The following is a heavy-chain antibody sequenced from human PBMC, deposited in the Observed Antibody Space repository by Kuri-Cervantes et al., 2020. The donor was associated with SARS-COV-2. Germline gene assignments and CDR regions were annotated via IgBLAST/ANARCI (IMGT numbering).Heavy chain of an antibody. CDR2: ISGSGGST. Sequence: GESLKISCAASGFTFSSYAMSWVRQAPGKGLEWVSAISGSGGSTYYADSVKGRFTISRDNSTNTLYLQMNSLRAEDTAVYYCAKERRYSYGYLDYWGQGTLVTVSS. D-gene: IGHD5-18*01. V-gene: IGHV3-23*01. J-gene: IGHJ4*02. CDR1: GFTFSSYA. CDR3: AKERRYSYGYLDY.